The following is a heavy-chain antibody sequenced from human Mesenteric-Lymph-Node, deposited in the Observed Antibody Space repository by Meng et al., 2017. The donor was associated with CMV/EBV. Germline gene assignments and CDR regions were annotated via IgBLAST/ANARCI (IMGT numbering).Heavy chain of an antibody. Sequence: GSLKISCAASGFTFSSYAMSWVRQAPGKGLEWVSAISGSGGSTYYADSVKGRFTISRDNSKNTLYLQMNSLRAEDTAVYYCAKALALYSSSWYADYWGQGTLVTVSS. CDR1: GFTFSSYA. CDR3: AKALALYSSSWYADY. J-gene: IGHJ4*02. V-gene: IGHV3-23*01. D-gene: IGHD6-13*01. CDR2: ISGSGGST.